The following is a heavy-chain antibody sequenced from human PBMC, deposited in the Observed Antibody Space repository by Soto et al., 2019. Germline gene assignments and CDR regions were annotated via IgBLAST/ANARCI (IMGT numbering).Heavy chain of an antibody. CDR3: ARDSSSWDSHNWFDP. D-gene: IGHD6-13*01. CDR1: GDTFSSYA. V-gene: IGHV1-69*06. J-gene: IGHJ5*02. CDR2: IIPIFATA. Sequence: QVQLVQSGAEVKKPGSSVTVSCKASGDTFSSYAISWVRQAPGRGLEWMGKIIPIFATATYEQKFQGRVTITADTSTSTVYMELSSLRSEDTAVYYCARDSSSWDSHNWFDPWGQGTLVTVSS.